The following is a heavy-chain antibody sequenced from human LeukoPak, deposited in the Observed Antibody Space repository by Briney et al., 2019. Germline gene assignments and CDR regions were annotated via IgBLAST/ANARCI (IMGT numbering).Heavy chain of an antibody. J-gene: IGHJ4*02. V-gene: IGHV3-33*08. CDR3: ARDHGSSGWYETVDY. CDR2: IWYDGSNK. Sequence: GSLRLSCAASGFTFSSYGMHWVRQAPGKGLEWVAVIWYDGSNKYYADSVKGRFTISRDNSKNTLYLQMNSLRVEDTAVYYCARDHGSSGWYETVDYWGQGTLVTVSS. D-gene: IGHD6-19*01. CDR1: GFTFSSYG.